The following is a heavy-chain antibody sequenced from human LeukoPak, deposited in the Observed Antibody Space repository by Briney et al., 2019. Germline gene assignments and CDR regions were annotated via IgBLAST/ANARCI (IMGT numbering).Heavy chain of an antibody. J-gene: IGHJ6*02. CDR1: GYTFTGYY. Sequence: ASVKVSCKASGYTFTGYYMHWVRQAPGQGLERMGCINPNSGGTKYAQKFQGRGTMTRDTSIRTAYMELSSLRSDDTAVYYCARDPMGTMPTEYXXYXMDVWGQGTTVTVSS. V-gene: IGHV1-2*02. CDR3: ARDPMGTMPTEYXXYXMDV. D-gene: IGHD2-2*01. CDR2: INPNSGGT.